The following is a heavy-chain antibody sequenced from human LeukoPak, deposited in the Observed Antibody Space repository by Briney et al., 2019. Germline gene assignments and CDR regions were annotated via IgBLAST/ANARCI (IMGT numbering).Heavy chain of an antibody. CDR2: IKQDGSEK. CDR3: ARDGKGLAYYFDY. J-gene: IGHJ4*02. Sequence: GGSLRLSCAASGFSFSRYWMSWVRQAPGKGLEWVANIKQDGSEKNYVESVKGRFTISRDNAKNSLYLQMNSLRAEDTAVYYCARDGKGLAYYFDYWGQGTLVTVSS. V-gene: IGHV3-7*01. D-gene: IGHD6-19*01. CDR1: GFSFSRYW.